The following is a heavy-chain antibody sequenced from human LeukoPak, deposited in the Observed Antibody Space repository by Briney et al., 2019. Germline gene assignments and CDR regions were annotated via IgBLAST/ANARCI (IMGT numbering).Heavy chain of an antibody. J-gene: IGHJ4*02. CDR2: INPGTGGT. V-gene: IGHV1-46*01. Sequence: GASVKVSCKASGYTFTGYYMHWVRQAPGQGLEWMGIINPGTGGTRNAQKFRGRVTMTRDTSSSTLYMDLSSLRFEDTAVYYCARGGCSGNCYSAPYDYWGQGTLVTVSS. D-gene: IGHD1-26*01. CDR3: ARGGCSGNCYSAPYDY. CDR1: GYTFTGYY.